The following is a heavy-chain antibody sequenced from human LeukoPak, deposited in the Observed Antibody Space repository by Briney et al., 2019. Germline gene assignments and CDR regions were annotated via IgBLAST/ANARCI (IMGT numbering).Heavy chain of an antibody. CDR2: VNPDKGGT. CDR1: GYRFTSYY. Sequence: ASVKVSCKTSGYRFTSYYIHWVRQAPGQGLEWMGWVNPDKGGTNYAQKFQGRVAMTRDTSSTTASMELHRLTSDDTAVYYCAGDFDWGGFSTAFKFWGQGSLVTVSS. V-gene: IGHV1-2*02. J-gene: IGHJ4*02. D-gene: IGHD2-21*01. CDR3: AGDFDWGGFSTAFKF.